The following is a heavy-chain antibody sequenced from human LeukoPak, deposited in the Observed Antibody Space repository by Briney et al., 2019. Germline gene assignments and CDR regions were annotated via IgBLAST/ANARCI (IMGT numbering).Heavy chain of an antibody. CDR1: GGSFSHYY. CDR3: ARRWNYGRNYYINV. V-gene: IGHV4-34*01. Sequence: SETLSLTCAVYGGSFSHYYWSWIRQSPGMGLEWIGEINDSGTINYNPSLMSRVTISVDKSKNQFSLKLTSATAADTAVYYCARRWNYGRNYYINVWGKGATVSVSS. J-gene: IGHJ6*03. D-gene: IGHD1-7*01. CDR2: INDSGTI.